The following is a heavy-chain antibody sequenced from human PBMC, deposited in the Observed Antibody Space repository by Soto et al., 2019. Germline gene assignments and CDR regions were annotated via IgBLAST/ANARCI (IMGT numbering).Heavy chain of an antibody. J-gene: IGHJ4*02. V-gene: IGHV3-23*01. CDR3: AKDGAAAGKGFDY. D-gene: IGHD6-13*01. CDR2: ISGSGGST. CDR1: GFTFSSYA. Sequence: GGSLRLSCAASGFTFSSYAMSWVRQAPGKGLEWVSAISGSGGSTYYADSVKGRFTTSRDNSKNTLYLQMNSLRAEDTAVYYCAKDGAAAGKGFDYWGQGTLVTVSS.